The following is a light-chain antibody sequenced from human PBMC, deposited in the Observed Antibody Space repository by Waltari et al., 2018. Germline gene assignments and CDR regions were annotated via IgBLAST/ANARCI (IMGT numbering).Light chain of an antibody. CDR3: QQYNNSPRT. CDR1: QSVSSN. CDR2: GAS. V-gene: IGKV3-15*01. J-gene: IGKJ1*01. Sequence: EIVMTQSPATLSVSPGERATLSCRASQSVSSNLAWYQQKPGQAPRLLIYGASTTATSTPARFSGSWSRTVFTLTISLMQSEVVAVYCCQQYNNSPRTFGQGTKVEIK.